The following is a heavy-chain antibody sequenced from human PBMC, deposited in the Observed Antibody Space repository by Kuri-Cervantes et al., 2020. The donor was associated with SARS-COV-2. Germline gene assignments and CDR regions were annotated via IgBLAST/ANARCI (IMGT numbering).Heavy chain of an antibody. CDR3: ARQAVAVEYSSSSGAFDI. CDR1: GYSISSGYY. V-gene: IGHV4-38-2*01. D-gene: IGHD6-6*01. J-gene: IGHJ3*02. Sequence: ESLKISCPVSGYSISSGYYWSWIRQPPGKGLEWIGYIYYSGSTYYNPSLKSRVTISVDTSKNQFSLKLSSVTAADTAVYYCARQAVAVEYSSSSGAFDIWGQGTMVTVSS. CDR2: IYYSGST.